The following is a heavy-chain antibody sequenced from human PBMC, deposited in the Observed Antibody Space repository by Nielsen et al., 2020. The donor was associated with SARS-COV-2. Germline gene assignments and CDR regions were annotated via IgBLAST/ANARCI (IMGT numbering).Heavy chain of an antibody. CDR2: INHSGST. Sequence: SETLSLTCTVSGGSVSSYYWSWIRQPPGKGLEWIGEINHSGSTNYNPSLKSRVTISVDTSKNQFSLKLSSVTAADTAVYYCARRYSSGWYVFFDYWGQGTLVTVSS. CDR3: ARRYSSGWYVFFDY. J-gene: IGHJ4*02. D-gene: IGHD6-19*01. CDR1: GGSVSSYY. V-gene: IGHV4-34*01.